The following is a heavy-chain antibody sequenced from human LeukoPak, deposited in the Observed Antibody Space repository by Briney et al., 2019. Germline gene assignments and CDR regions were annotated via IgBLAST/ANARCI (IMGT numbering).Heavy chain of an antibody. V-gene: IGHV3-7*01. CDR2: IKQVGSET. D-gene: IGHD2-2*01. Sequence: PGGSLRLSCAASGFAFSSSWMSWVRQAPGKGLEWVANIKQVGSETYYVDSLKGRFTVSRDNAKNSVYLQMNNLRAEDTAVYYCARRAPGYCITTSCPDTYYYYYYMGVWGKGTTVTVSS. CDR1: GFAFSSSW. J-gene: IGHJ6*03. CDR3: ARRAPGYCITTSCPDTYYYYYYMGV.